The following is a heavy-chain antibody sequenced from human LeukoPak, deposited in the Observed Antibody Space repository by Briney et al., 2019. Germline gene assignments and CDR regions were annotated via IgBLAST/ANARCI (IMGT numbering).Heavy chain of an antibody. D-gene: IGHD2-2*01. J-gene: IGHJ4*02. Sequence: SETLSLTCTVSGGSISSSSYYWGWIRQPPGKGLEWIGSIYHSGSTYYNPSLKSRVTISVDTSKNQFSLKLSSVTAADTAVYYCAAYHRRWSQDYWGQGTLVTVSS. CDR3: AAYHRRWSQDY. CDR1: GGSISSSSYY. CDR2: IYHSGST. V-gene: IGHV4-39*07.